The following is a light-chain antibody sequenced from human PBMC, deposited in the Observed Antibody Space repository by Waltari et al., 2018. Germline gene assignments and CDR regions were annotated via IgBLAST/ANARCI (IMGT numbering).Light chain of an antibody. CDR2: KAS. J-gene: IGKJ5*01. V-gene: IGKV1-5*03. Sequence: TCRASQSIISLLAWYQQKPGKAPKLLIYKASSLESGVPSRFSGSGSGTEFTLTISSLQPDDFATYYCQQYNSYPITFGQGTRLEIK. CDR3: QQYNSYPIT. CDR1: QSIISL.